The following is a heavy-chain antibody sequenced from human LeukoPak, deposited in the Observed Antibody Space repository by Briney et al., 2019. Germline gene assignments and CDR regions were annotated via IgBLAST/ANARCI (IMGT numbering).Heavy chain of an antibody. D-gene: IGHD3-10*01. CDR2: IYTTGST. V-gene: IGHV4-61*02. CDR3: ARSPGGSGTRAFDI. CDR1: GASISGGSYY. Sequence: TLSLTCTASGASISGGSYYWSWIRQPAGKGLEWIGRIYTTGSTNYNPSLNSRVTISVDTSKNQFSLELSSVTAADTAVYYCARSPGGSGTRAFDIWGQGTMVTVSS. J-gene: IGHJ3*02.